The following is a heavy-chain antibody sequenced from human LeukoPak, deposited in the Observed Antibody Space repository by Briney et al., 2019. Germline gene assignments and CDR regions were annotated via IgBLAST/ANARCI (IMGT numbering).Heavy chain of an antibody. CDR3: AIEVRYWTGGVCISFSWFVP. CDR1: GGTFSSYA. D-gene: IGHD2-8*02. V-gene: IGHV1-69*01. Sequence: ASVKVSCKASGGTFSSYAISWVRQAPGQGLAWMGGIIPIFGTANYAQKFQGRVTITAAESTSPAYMGLRSLRAEDTAVYYCAIEVRYWTGGVCISFSWFVPWGQATLVTVSA. J-gene: IGHJ5*02. CDR2: IIPIFGTA.